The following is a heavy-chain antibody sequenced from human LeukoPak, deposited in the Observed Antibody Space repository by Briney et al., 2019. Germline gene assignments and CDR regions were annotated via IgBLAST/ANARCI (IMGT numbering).Heavy chain of an antibody. CDR2: INSDGSST. J-gene: IGHJ6*02. CDR1: GFTFNNAW. D-gene: IGHD3-3*01. V-gene: IGHV3-74*01. CDR3: ARDIGYNSGMDV. Sequence: PGRSLRLSCAASGFTFNNAWVNWLRQAPGQGLVWVSRINSDGSSTIYEDSVKGRFTISRDNAENTLNLQMNGLRAEGTAVYIGARDIGYNSGMDVWGQGTTVTVSS.